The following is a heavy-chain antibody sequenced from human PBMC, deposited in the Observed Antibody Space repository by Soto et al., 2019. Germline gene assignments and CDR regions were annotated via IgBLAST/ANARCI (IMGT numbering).Heavy chain of an antibody. CDR3: AKDWTGTTSSDWFDP. CDR1: GFTFSSYG. CDR2: ISYDGSNK. J-gene: IGHJ5*02. V-gene: IGHV3-30*18. Sequence: GGSLRLSCAASGFTFSSYGMHWVRQAPGKGLEWVAVISYDGSNKYYADSVKGRFTISRDNSKSTLYLQMNSLKAEDTAVYYCAKDWTGTTSSDWFDPWGQGTLVTVSS. D-gene: IGHD1-7*01.